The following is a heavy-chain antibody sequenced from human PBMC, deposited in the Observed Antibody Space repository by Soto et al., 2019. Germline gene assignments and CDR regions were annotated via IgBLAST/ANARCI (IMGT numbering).Heavy chain of an antibody. CDR2: IIPILGIA. D-gene: IGHD3-16*02. J-gene: IGHJ6*02. CDR3: ARDPHYDYVWGSYRHYYGMDV. Sequence: SVKVSCKASGGTFSSYTISWVRQAPGQGLEWMGRIIPILGIANYAQKSQGRVTITADKSTSTAYMELSSLRSEDTAVYYCARDPHYDYVWGSYRHYYGMDVWGQGTTVTAP. CDR1: GGTFSSYT. V-gene: IGHV1-69*04.